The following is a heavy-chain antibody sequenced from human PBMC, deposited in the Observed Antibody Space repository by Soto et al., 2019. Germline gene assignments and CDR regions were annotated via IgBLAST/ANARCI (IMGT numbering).Heavy chain of an antibody. CDR1: GFSFSINGVA. V-gene: IGHV2-5*02. Sequence: QITLKESGPTLVKPTQTLTLTCTFSGFSFSINGVAVGWIRQPPGQALEWLALIYWDDDQRYNPSLKNRLTITKYTSRNQVGLTMTNMGPVDTATYYCAHKRDVSRGFKSWGQGTLVTVSS. CDR2: IYWDDDQ. J-gene: IGHJ5*01. CDR3: AHKRDVSRGFKS.